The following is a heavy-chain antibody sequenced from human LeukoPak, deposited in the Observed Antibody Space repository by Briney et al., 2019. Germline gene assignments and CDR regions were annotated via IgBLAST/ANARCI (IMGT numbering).Heavy chain of an antibody. D-gene: IGHD2-21*02. CDR1: GFTFSNAW. Sequence: GGSLRLSCAASGFTFSNAWMSWVRQAPGKGLEWVGRIKSKTDGGTTDYAAPVKGRFTISRDDSKNTLYLQMNSLKTEDTAVYYCTTLAYCGGDCYPIDYWGQGTLVTVSS. V-gene: IGHV3-15*01. CDR2: IKSKTDGGTT. CDR3: TTLAYCGGDCYPIDY. J-gene: IGHJ4*02.